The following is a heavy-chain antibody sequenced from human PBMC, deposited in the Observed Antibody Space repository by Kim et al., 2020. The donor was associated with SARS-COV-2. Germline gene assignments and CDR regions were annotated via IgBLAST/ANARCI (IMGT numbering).Heavy chain of an antibody. J-gene: IGHJ4*02. CDR2: SGKT. V-gene: IGHV1-8*01. CDR3: ARGKYFDY. Sequence: SGKTGYAQRSQGRVTMTRDTSMSTAYMELSSLRSEDTAVYYCARGKYFDYWGQGTLVTVSS.